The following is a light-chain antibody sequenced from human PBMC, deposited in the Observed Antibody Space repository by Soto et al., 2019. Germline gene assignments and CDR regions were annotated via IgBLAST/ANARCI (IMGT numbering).Light chain of an antibody. Sequence: DIVMTQSPDSLAVSLGERATINCKASQSVFYTSVNKDYLAWYQHKEGQPPKLLIYWASTRGSGVPDRFSGSGSGTDFTLTIRNLQAEDVAVYFCQQYFATPRTFGQGTKVQLK. CDR3: QQYFATPRT. J-gene: IGKJ1*01. CDR1: QSVFYTSVNKDY. CDR2: WAS. V-gene: IGKV4-1*01.